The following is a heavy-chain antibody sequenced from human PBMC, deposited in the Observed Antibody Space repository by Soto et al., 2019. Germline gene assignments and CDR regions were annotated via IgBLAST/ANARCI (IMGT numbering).Heavy chain of an antibody. J-gene: IGHJ6*02. D-gene: IGHD6-13*01. CDR3: ARDRGAAAGPYYYYGMDV. V-gene: IGHV1-46*01. CDR2: INPSTGST. Sequence: EASVKVSCKASGYTFTSYYIHWARQAPGQGLEWMGIINPSTGSTGDAQNFQGRVTISVDTSKNQFSLKLSSVTAADTAVYYCARDRGAAAGPYYYYGMDVWGQGTTVTVSS. CDR1: GYTFTSYY.